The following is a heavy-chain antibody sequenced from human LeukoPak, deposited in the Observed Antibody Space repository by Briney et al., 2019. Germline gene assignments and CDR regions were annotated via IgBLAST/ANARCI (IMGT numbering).Heavy chain of an antibody. CDR1: GFPFSDYY. V-gene: IGHV3-69-1*01. CDR2: INTYTTI. D-gene: IGHD2-2*01. CDR3: ANHLACGSTHCPPFDY. J-gene: IGHJ4*02. Sequence: GGSLRLSCAASGFPFSDYYMTWIRQAPGKGLEWVSYINTYTTIYYADSVKGRFTISRDNSKNTLYLQMNSLRAEDTAVYYCANHLACGSTHCPPFDYWGQGTLVTVSS.